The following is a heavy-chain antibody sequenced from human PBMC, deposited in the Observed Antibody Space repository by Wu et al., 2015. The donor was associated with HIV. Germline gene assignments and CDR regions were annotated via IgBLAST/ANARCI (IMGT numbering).Heavy chain of an antibody. Sequence: QVQLVQSGAEVKKPGASVKVSCKASGYTFTSYGLSWVRQAPGQGLEWMGWISAYNGNTNYAQKLQGRVTMTTDTSTSTAYMEVRSLRSDDTAVYYCARDNPQLGRDDAFDIWGQGTMVTVSS. CDR1: GYTFTSYG. CDR3: ARDNPQLGRDDAFDI. D-gene: IGHD7-27*01. J-gene: IGHJ3*02. V-gene: IGHV1-18*01. CDR2: ISAYNGNT.